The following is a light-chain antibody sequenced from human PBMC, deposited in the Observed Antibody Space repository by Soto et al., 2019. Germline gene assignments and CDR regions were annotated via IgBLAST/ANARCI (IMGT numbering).Light chain of an antibody. J-gene: IGLJ1*01. V-gene: IGLV2-8*01. CDR1: SSDVGGYNY. CDR3: GSYAGGNTFV. Sequence: QSVLTQSPSASGSPGQSVTISCIGTSSDVGGYNYASWYQHHPGKAPKLIIYEVTKRPSGVPDRFSGSRSGTTASLTVSGLQAEDEADYYCGSYAGGNTFVFGTGTKVTVL. CDR2: EVT.